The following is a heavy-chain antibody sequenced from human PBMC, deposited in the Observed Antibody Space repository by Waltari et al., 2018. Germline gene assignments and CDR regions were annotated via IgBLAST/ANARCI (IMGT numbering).Heavy chain of an antibody. CDR2: ISWDGGST. V-gene: IGHV3-43*01. J-gene: IGHJ4*02. CDR1: GFPFDDYT. CDR3: AKDKDYDFWSGYYDY. D-gene: IGHD3-3*01. Sequence: EVQLVESGGVVVQPGGSLRLSCAASGFPFDDYTMHWVRQAPGKGLEWVSLISWDGGSTYYADSVKGRFTISRDNSKNSLYLQMNSLRTEDTALYYCAKDKDYDFWSGYYDYWGQGTLVTVSS.